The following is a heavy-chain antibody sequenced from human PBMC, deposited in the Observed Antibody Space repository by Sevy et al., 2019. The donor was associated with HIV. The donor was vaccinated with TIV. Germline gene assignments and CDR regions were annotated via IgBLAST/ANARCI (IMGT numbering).Heavy chain of an antibody. D-gene: IGHD2-2*01. J-gene: IGHJ5*02. CDR3: ARGFCASSSCSGSS. CDR1: GFTFSSYS. CDR2: ISSSSSSI. V-gene: IGHV3-48*01. Sequence: GGSLRLSCAASGFTFSSYSMNWVRQAPGKGLEWVSSISSSSSSIYYADSVKGRFTISRDNAKNPLYLQMDSLTAEDTAVYYCARGFCASSSCSGSSWGQGTLVTVSS.